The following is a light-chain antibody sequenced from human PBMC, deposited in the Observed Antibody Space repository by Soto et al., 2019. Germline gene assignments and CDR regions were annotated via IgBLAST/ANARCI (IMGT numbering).Light chain of an antibody. V-gene: IGKV3-11*01. Sequence: EIVLTQSPATLSLSPGERATLSCRASQSVGSYLAWYQQKPGQAPRLLIYDASNRATGIPARFSGSGSGTDFTLTISGLEPEDFAVYYCQQRSNWLISFGPGTKVDIK. J-gene: IGKJ3*01. CDR1: QSVGSY. CDR2: DAS. CDR3: QQRSNWLIS.